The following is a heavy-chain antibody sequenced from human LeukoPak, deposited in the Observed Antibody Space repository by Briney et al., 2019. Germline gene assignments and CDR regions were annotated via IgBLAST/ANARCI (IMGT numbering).Heavy chain of an antibody. J-gene: IGHJ5*02. Sequence: SETLSLTCTVSGVSISSSNSYWGWIRQPPGKGLEWIGSIYYSGNTYYNASLKSQVSISIDTSKNQSSLRLTSVTAADTAVYYCARGAYYDYVWGSYRYHWFDPWGQGTLVTVSS. D-gene: IGHD3-16*02. V-gene: IGHV4-39*07. CDR1: GVSISSSNSY. CDR2: IYYSGNT. CDR3: ARGAYYDYVWGSYRYHWFDP.